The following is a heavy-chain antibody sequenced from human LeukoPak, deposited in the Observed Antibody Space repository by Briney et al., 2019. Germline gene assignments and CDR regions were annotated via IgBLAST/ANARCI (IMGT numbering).Heavy chain of an antibody. CDR1: GYTFNTYG. V-gene: IGHV1-8*02. Sequence: ASVKVSCKASGYTFNTYGITWVRQAPGQGLEWMGWMSPVSGIGGSAQRFQGRVTLTRDTSISTAYMEVSSLRSDDTAFYYCARAPMGTAALYWGQGTLVTVSS. D-gene: IGHD2-2*01. CDR3: ARAPMGTAALY. CDR2: MSPVSGIG. J-gene: IGHJ4*02.